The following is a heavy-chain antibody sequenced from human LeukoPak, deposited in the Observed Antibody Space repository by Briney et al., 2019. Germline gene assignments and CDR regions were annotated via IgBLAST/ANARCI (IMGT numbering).Heavy chain of an antibody. Sequence: SVKVSCKASGGTFSSYAISWVRQAPGQGLEWMGGIIPIFGTANYAQKFQGRVTITTDESTSTAYMELSSLRSEDTAVYYCARDILALEGDYLFDYWGQGTLVTVSS. CDR2: IIPIFGTA. V-gene: IGHV1-69*05. CDR3: ARDILALEGDYLFDY. CDR1: GGTFSSYA. D-gene: IGHD4-17*01. J-gene: IGHJ4*02.